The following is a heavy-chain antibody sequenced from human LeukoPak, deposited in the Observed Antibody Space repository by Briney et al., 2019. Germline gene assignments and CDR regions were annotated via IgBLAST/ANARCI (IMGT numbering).Heavy chain of an antibody. CDR3: ASRRVGAFDY. CDR2: IHYSGST. V-gene: IGHV4-59*08. CDR1: GGSISSYY. D-gene: IGHD1-26*01. J-gene: IGHJ4*02. Sequence: SETLSLTCTVSGGSISSYYWSWIRQPPGKGLEWIGYIHYSGSTNYNPSLKSRVTISIDTSKNEFSLKLSSVTAADTAAYYCASRRVGAFDYWGQGTLVTVSS.